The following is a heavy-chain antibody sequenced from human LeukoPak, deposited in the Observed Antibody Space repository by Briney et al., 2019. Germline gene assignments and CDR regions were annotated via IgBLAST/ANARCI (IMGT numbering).Heavy chain of an antibody. Sequence: SETLSLTCTVSGGSISSYYWSWIRQPPGKGLEWIGYIYYSGSTNYNPSLKSRVTISVDTSKNQFSLKLSSVTAADTAVYFCARGSPYCSSTSCPFDYWGQGTLVTVSS. CDR3: ARGSPYCSSTSCPFDY. CDR1: GGSISSYY. D-gene: IGHD2-2*01. CDR2: IYYSGST. J-gene: IGHJ4*02. V-gene: IGHV4-59*01.